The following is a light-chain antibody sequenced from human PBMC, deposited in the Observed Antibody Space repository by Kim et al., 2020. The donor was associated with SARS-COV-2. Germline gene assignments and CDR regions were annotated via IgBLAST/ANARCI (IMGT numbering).Light chain of an antibody. Sequence: DIQMTQSPSALSASVGDRVTITCRASQDISKYLTWFQQKPGKVPKRLIYAASNLQTGVPSRFSGSGSGTEFTLTISSLQPEDFATYYCQQHNNYPLTFGEGTRLEIK. CDR3: QQHNNYPLT. J-gene: IGKJ5*01. V-gene: IGKV1-17*03. CDR2: AAS. CDR1: QDISKY.